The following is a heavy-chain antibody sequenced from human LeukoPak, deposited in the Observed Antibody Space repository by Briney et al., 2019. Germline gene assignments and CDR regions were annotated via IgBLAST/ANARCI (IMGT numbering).Heavy chain of an antibody. V-gene: IGHV4-59*01. CDR2: IYYSGST. CDR3: ARSLVVVPAAIDWFDP. CDR1: GGSISSYY. J-gene: IGHJ5*02. Sequence: PSETLSLTCTVSGGSISSYYWSWIRQPPGKGLEWIGYIYYSGSTNYNPSLKSRVTISVDTSKNQFSLKLSSVTAADTAVYYCARSLVVVPAAIDWFDPWGQGTLVTVSS. D-gene: IGHD2-2*01.